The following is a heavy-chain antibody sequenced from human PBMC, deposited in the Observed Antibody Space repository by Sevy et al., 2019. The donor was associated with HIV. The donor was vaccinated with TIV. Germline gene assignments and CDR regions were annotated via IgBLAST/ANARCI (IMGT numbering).Heavy chain of an antibody. D-gene: IGHD3-22*01. V-gene: IGHV3-23*01. Sequence: GGSLRLSCAASGFTVSSNYMSWVRQAPGKGLEWVSSISGGDDSTYYADSVKGRFTVSRENSKNTLYLQMNTLRAEDTAVYYCAKFGDYYDSGGYYWYFDFWGRGTLVTVSS. J-gene: IGHJ2*01. CDR1: GFTVSSNY. CDR3: AKFGDYYDSGGYYWYFDF. CDR2: ISGGDDST.